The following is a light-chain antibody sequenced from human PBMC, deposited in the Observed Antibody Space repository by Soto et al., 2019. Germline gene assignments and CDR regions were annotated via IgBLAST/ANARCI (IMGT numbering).Light chain of an antibody. J-gene: IGKJ1*01. CDR2: DAS. CDR3: QQYNSYSWT. V-gene: IGKV1-5*01. Sequence: DIQMTQSPSSLSASVGDRVTISCQASQYISNFLNWYQQKPGKAPKLLIYDASSLESGVPSRFSGSGSGTEFTLTISSLQPDDFATYYCQQYNSYSWTFGQGTKVDIK. CDR1: QYISNF.